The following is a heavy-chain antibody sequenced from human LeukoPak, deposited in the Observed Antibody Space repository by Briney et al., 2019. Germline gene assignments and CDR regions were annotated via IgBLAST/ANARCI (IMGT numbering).Heavy chain of an antibody. J-gene: IGHJ4*02. V-gene: IGHV4-34*01. CDR2: INHSGTT. D-gene: IGHD1-26*01. CDR1: GASFSGYY. Sequence: PSETLSLTCAVYGASFSGYYWSWIRQPPGKGLEWIGEINHSGTTNYNPSLKSRVTISVDTSKNQFSLKLSSVTAADTAVYYCARVAGGSAADYWGQGTLVTVSS. CDR3: ARVAGGSAADY.